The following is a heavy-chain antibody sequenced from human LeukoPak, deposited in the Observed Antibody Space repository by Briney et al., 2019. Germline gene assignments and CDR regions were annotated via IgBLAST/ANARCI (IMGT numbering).Heavy chain of an antibody. CDR1: GFSFEAYG. CDR2: ITWNSDDM. Sequence: GRSLRLSCAASGFSFEAYGMYWVRQAPGKGLEWVSGITWNSDDMAYAASVKDRFTTSRDNAQNCLYLQMNSLTVADTALYYCTRVTSWRTGFDYWGQGTLVTVSS. D-gene: IGHD1-1*01. J-gene: IGHJ4*02. V-gene: IGHV3-9*01. CDR3: TRVTSWRTGFDY.